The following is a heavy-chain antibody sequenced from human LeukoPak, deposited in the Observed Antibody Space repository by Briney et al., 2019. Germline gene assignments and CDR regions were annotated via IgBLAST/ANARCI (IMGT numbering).Heavy chain of an antibody. V-gene: IGHV3-9*01. D-gene: IGHD2-21*02. Sequence: GRSLRLSCAASGFTFDDYAMHWVRRAPGKGLEWVSGISWNSGSIGYADSVKGRFPISRDNAKNSLYLQMNSLRAEDTALYYCAKGLVTAGGVDYFDYWGQGTLVTVSS. CDR3: AKGLVTAGGVDYFDY. CDR2: ISWNSGSI. J-gene: IGHJ4*02. CDR1: GFTFDDYA.